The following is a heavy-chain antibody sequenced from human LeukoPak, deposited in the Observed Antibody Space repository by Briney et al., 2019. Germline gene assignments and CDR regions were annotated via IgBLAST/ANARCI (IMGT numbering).Heavy chain of an antibody. CDR2: VYYSGTT. Sequence: PSETLSLTCIVFGGSLSSSSYYWAWIRQPPGKGLEWIGSVYYSGTTFYNPSLKSRLTISVDTSKNQFSLKLSSVTAADTALYYCARRLIAATIDYWGQGTLVTVSS. J-gene: IGHJ4*02. CDR1: GGSLSSSSYY. V-gene: IGHV4-39*01. CDR3: ARRLIAATIDY. D-gene: IGHD6-25*01.